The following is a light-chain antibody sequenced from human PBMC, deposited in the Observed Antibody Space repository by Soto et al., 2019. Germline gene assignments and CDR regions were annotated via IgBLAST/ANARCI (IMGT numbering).Light chain of an antibody. V-gene: IGKV3-15*01. Sequence: EVVMTKYTANLSVSAGVGPTLSCWASQPVSDKLAWYQQKPGQAPRLLIYGASARALGIPDRFSGSGSGTEFSFTVTSLQSEDFTLYYCQHYAQRPITFAHGTRLENK. CDR1: QPVSDK. CDR2: GAS. CDR3: QHYAQRPIT. J-gene: IGKJ5*01.